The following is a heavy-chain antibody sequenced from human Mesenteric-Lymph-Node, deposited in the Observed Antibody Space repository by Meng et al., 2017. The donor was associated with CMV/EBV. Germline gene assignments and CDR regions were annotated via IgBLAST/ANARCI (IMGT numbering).Heavy chain of an antibody. V-gene: IGHV3-7*01. CDR3: ARADCSSTSCRYYYYYYGMDV. J-gene: IGHJ6*02. Sequence: GESLKISCAASGFTFSSYWMSWVRQAPGKGLEWVANIKQDGSEKHYVDSVKGRFTISRDNAKNSLYLQMNSLRAEDTAVYYCARADCSSTSCRYYYYYYGMDVWGQGTTVTVSS. CDR2: IKQDGSEK. D-gene: IGHD2-2*01. CDR1: GFTFSSYW.